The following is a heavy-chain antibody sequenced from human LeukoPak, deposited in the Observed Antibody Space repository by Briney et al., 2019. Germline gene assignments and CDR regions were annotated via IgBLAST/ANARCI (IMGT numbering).Heavy chain of an antibody. J-gene: IGHJ3*02. CDR3: TTNDAFDI. CDR1: GFTFSNAW. V-gene: IGHV3-15*01. CDR2: IKNKIASGTT. Sequence: PGGSLRLSCAASGFTFSNAWMNWVRQAPGKGLEWVGRIKNKIASGTTDYAAPVKGRFTISRDDSKNTLFLQMNSLKTEDTAMYYCTTNDAFDIWGQGTMVTVSS.